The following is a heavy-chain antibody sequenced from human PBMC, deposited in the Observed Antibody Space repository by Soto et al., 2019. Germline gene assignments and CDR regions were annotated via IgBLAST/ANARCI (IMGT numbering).Heavy chain of an antibody. Sequence: QVQLQQWGAGLLKPSETLSLTCAVYGGSFSGYYWSWIRQPPGKGLEWFGEINHSGSTNYNPSIKSRVTISEDTSKNQFSLTLSSVTAADTAVYYCARGGGGVPAAYVRGYYYYYMDVWGKGTTVTVSS. J-gene: IGHJ6*03. D-gene: IGHD2-2*01. CDR1: GGSFSGYY. CDR3: ARGGGGVPAAYVRGYYYYYMDV. V-gene: IGHV4-34*01. CDR2: INHSGST.